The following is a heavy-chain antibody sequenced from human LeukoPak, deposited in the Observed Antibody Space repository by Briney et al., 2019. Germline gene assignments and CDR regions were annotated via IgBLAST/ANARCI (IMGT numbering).Heavy chain of an antibody. V-gene: IGHV4-39*07. CDR3: ARGDCSSTICYSPMDV. J-gene: IGHJ6*03. CDR1: GGSISSGSYY. Sequence: SETLSLTCTVSGGSISSGSYYWSWIRQPAGKGLEWIGSIYHSGSTNYNPSLKSRVTISVDTSKNQFSLKVSSVTAADTAVYYCARGDCSSTICYSPMDVWGKGTTVTVSS. D-gene: IGHD2-2*01. CDR2: IYHSGST.